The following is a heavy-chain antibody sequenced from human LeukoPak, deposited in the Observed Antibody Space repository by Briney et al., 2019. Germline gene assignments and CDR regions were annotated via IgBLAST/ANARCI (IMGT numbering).Heavy chain of an antibody. CDR2: MNPNSGNT. D-gene: IGHD3-10*01. V-gene: IGHV1-8*02. Sequence: ASVKVSCKASGYTFTSYYMHWVRQATGQGLEWMGWMNPNSGNTGYAQKFQGRVTMTRNTSISTAYMELSSLRSEDTAVYYCARGGVLLWFGESDWGQGTLVTVSS. CDR3: ARGGVLLWFGESD. J-gene: IGHJ4*02. CDR1: GYTFTSYY.